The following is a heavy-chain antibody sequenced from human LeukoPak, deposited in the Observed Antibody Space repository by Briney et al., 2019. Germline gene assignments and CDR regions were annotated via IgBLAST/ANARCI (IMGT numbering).Heavy chain of an antibody. CDR3: ARDNYGSGNLHWFDP. D-gene: IGHD3-10*01. Sequence: GASVKVSCKVSGYTLTELSMHWVRQAPGKGLEWMGGFDPEDGETIYAQKFQGRVTMTEDTSTDTAYMELSSLRSEDTAVYYCARDNYGSGNLHWFDPWGQGTLVTVSS. CDR1: GYTLTELS. J-gene: IGHJ5*02. CDR2: FDPEDGET. V-gene: IGHV1-24*01.